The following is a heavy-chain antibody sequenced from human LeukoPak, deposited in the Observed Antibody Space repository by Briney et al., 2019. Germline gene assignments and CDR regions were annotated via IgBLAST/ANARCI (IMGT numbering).Heavy chain of an antibody. J-gene: IGHJ4*02. D-gene: IGHD4-17*01. Sequence: PSETLSLTCNVSGGSISSGGYYWSWIRQHPGKGLEWIGYIYYSGSTYYNPSLKSRVTISVDTSKNQFSLKLSSVTAADTAVYYCARVFYGDPPYYFDYWGQGTLVTVSS. V-gene: IGHV4-31*03. CDR1: GGSISSGGYY. CDR3: ARVFYGDPPYYFDY. CDR2: IYYSGST.